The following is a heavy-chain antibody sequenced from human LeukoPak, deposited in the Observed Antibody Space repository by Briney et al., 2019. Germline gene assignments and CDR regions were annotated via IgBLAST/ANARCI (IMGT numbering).Heavy chain of an antibody. J-gene: IGHJ3*02. V-gene: IGHV1-18*01. CDR3: ARVYYGSGIMNAFDI. Sequence: GASVKVSYKASGYTFTSYGISWVRQAPGQGLEWMGWISAYNGNTNYAQKLQGRVTMSTDTSTSTAYMELRSLRSDDTAVYYCARVYYGSGIMNAFDIWGQGTMVTVSS. CDR1: GYTFTSYG. D-gene: IGHD3-10*01. CDR2: ISAYNGNT.